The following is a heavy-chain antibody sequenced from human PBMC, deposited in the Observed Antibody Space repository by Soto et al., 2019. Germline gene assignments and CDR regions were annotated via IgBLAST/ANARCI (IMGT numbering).Heavy chain of an antibody. Sequence: PSETLSLTCTVSGGSISSYYWSWIRQPPGKGLEWIGYIYYSGSTNYNPSLKSRVTISVDTSKNQFSLKLSSVTAADTAVYYCATRSYDFWSGIFRQDYFDYWGQGTLVTVSS. CDR2: IYYSGST. J-gene: IGHJ4*02. D-gene: IGHD3-3*01. CDR3: ATRSYDFWSGIFRQDYFDY. CDR1: GGSISSYY. V-gene: IGHV4-59*01.